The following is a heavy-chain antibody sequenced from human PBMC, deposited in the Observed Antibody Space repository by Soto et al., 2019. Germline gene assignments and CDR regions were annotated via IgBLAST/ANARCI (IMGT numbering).Heavy chain of an antibody. CDR3: ARDFPRFDY. J-gene: IGHJ4*02. V-gene: IGHV3-48*04. CDR2: ISSSGSII. Sequence: GGSLRLSCAASGFTLSTYAMAWVRQAPGKGLEWVSDISSSGSIIYYADSVKGRFTISRDNAKNSLYLQMNSLRAEDTAVYYCARDFPRFDYWGQGTLVTVSS. CDR1: GFTLSTYA.